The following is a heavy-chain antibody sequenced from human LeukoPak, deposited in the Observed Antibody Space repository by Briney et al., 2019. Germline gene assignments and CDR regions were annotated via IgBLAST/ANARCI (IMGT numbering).Heavy chain of an antibody. CDR1: GGSFSGYY. CDR2: INHSGST. D-gene: IGHD6-13*01. J-gene: IGHJ1*01. Sequence: SETLSLTCAVYGGSFSGYYWSWIRQPPGKGLEWIGEINHSGSTNYNPSLKSRVTISVDTSKNQFSLKLSSVTAADTAVYYCARHTSSSWYEYFQHWGQGTLVTVSS. V-gene: IGHV4-34*01. CDR3: ARHTSSSWYEYFQH.